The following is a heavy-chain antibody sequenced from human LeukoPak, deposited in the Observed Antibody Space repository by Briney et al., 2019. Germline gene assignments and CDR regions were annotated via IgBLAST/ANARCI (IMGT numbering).Heavy chain of an antibody. CDR2: ISWNSGSI. CDR1: GFTFDDYA. D-gene: IGHD3-3*01. Sequence: PGRSLRLSCAASGFTFDDYAMHWVRQAPGKGLEWVSGISWNSGSIGYADSVEGRFTISRDNSKNTLYLQMDSLRAEDTAVYYCARDRAWNYFDYWGQGTLVTVSS. J-gene: IGHJ4*02. V-gene: IGHV3-9*01. CDR3: ARDRAWNYFDY.